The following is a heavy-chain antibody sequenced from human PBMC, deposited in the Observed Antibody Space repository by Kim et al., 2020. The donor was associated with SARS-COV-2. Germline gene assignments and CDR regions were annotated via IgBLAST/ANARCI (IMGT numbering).Heavy chain of an antibody. J-gene: IGHJ4*02. Sequence: KFQGRVTITADESTSTAYMELSSLRSEDTAVYYCASRTMVRGTLAPFFDYWGQGTLVTVSS. CDR3: ASRTMVRGTLAPFFDY. V-gene: IGHV1-69*01. D-gene: IGHD3-10*01.